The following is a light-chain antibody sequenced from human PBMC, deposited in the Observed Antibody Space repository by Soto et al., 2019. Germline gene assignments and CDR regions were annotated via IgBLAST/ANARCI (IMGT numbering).Light chain of an antibody. CDR2: DAS. J-gene: IGKJ2*01. CDR1: QSISSW. V-gene: IGKV1-5*01. Sequence: DIPMTQSPSTLSASVGDRVTITCRASQSISSWLAWYQQKPGKAPKVLIYDASSLESGVPSRFSGSGSGTEFTLTISSLQPDDFATYYCQQYHSYSSFTFGQGTKLEIK. CDR3: QQYHSYSSFT.